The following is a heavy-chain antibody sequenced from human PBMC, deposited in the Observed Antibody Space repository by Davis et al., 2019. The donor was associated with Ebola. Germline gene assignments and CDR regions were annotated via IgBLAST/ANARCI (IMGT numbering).Heavy chain of an antibody. D-gene: IGHD3-22*01. V-gene: IGHV5-51*01. CDR2: IYPGDSDT. CDR3: ARPSYYYDSSGYYFGAFDI. J-gene: IGHJ3*02. CDR1: GYSFTSYW. Sequence: GESLKISCKGSGYSFTSYWIGWVRQMPGKGLEWMGIIYPGDSDTRYSPSFQGQVTISADKSISTAYLHWSSLKASDTAMYYCARPSYYYDSSGYYFGAFDIWGQGTMVTVSS.